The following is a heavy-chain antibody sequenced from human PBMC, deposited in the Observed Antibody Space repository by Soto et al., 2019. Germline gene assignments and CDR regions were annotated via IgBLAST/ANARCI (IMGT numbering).Heavy chain of an antibody. J-gene: IGHJ6*02. D-gene: IGHD6-13*01. Sequence: SETLSLTCAVSGGSTSSSNWWSWVRQPPGKGLERIGEIYHSGSTNYNPSLKSRVTISVDKSKNQFSLKLSSVTAADTAVYYCARAIAAYGMDVWGQGTTVTVSS. CDR2: IYHSGST. CDR1: GGSTSSSNW. CDR3: ARAIAAYGMDV. V-gene: IGHV4-4*02.